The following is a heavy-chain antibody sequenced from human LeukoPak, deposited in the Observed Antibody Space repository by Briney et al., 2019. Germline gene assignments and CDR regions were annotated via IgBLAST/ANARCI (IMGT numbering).Heavy chain of an antibody. Sequence: RASVKVSCKASGYTFTGYYMHWVRQAPGQGLEWMGWINPNSGGTNYAQKFQGRVTMTRDTSISTACMELSRLRSGDTAVYYCAREGTHGYNMGYWGQGTLVTVSS. J-gene: IGHJ4*02. D-gene: IGHD5-24*01. V-gene: IGHV1-2*02. CDR1: GYTFTGYY. CDR3: AREGTHGYNMGY. CDR2: INPNSGGT.